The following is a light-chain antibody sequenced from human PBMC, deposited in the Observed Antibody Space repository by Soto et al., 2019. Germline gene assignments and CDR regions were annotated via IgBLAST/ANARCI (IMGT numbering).Light chain of an antibody. Sequence: QSVLTQPPSASGTAGQRVTISCSGSTSNIGRNTENWYQQLPGTAPKTLIYSNNQRPSGVPDRFSGSKSGTSGSLAISGLLSEDEADYYCAAWDDTLNGYVFGTGTKLTVL. J-gene: IGLJ1*01. CDR1: TSNIGRNT. V-gene: IGLV1-44*01. CDR3: AAWDDTLNGYV. CDR2: SNN.